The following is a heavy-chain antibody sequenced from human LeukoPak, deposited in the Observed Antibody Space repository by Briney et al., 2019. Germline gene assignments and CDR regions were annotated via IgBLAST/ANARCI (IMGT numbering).Heavy chain of an antibody. CDR3: ARDQGGWSRVFDY. CDR2: IYASGST. D-gene: IGHD6-19*01. J-gene: IGHJ4*02. CDR1: GGSLSSGRYY. V-gene: IGHV4-61*02. Sequence: PSETLSLTCSVSGGSLSSGRYYWSWVRRPPGTGLEWLGRIYASGSTNYNPSLKSRVTISVDTSKNQFSLKLSSVTAADTAVYYCARDQGGWSRVFDYWGQGTLVTVSS.